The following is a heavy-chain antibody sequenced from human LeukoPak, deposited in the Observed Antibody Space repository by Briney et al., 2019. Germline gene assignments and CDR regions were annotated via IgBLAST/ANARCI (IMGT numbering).Heavy chain of an antibody. Sequence: GGSLRLSCAASGFTFSNFVMSWVRQAPGKGLEWVSTIGLSGSSTYYAGSVKGRFTISRDNSKNTLYLQMNSLRAEDTAIYYCAKEFVPGNLHYWGQGTLVTVSS. V-gene: IGHV3-23*01. CDR1: GFTFSNFV. J-gene: IGHJ4*02. CDR3: AKEFVPGNLHY. D-gene: IGHD2-21*01. CDR2: IGLSGSST.